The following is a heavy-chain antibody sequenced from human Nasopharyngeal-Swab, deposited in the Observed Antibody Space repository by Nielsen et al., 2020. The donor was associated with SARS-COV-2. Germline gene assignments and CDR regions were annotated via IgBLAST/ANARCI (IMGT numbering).Heavy chain of an antibody. J-gene: IGHJ4*02. V-gene: IGHV4-34*01. CDR3: VRGHFGGFDS. CDR1: GESFGPFY. Sequence: GSLRLSCAVYGESFGPFYWGWIRQPTGKGLEWIGEINNRGTSYNPSLESRITISPDTSNNQFSLRLTSVTAADTAIYYCVRGHFGGFDSWGQGTLVTVSS. CDR2: INNRGT. D-gene: IGHD4/OR15-4a*01.